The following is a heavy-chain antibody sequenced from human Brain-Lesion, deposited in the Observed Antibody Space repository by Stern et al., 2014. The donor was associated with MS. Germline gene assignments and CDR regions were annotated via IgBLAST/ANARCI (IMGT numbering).Heavy chain of an antibody. CDR3: ARGRVVPGFQYYATDV. Sequence: QVQLQESGPGLVKPSQTLSLSCTVSGGSISSGGYYWSWIRQPAGKGLEWIGRIFNSGSTSYTPSLKSRVTISIDPSKNQFSLRLNSMTAADTAVYYCARGRVVPGFQYYATDVWGQGTTVIVSS. CDR1: GGSISSGGYY. J-gene: IGHJ6*02. CDR2: IFNSGST. D-gene: IGHD2-2*01. V-gene: IGHV4-61*02.